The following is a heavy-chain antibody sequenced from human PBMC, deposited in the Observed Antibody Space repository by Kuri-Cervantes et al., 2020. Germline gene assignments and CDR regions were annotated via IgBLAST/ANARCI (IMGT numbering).Heavy chain of an antibody. D-gene: IGHD2-15*01. Sequence: ASVKVSCKASGYTFTGYYMHWVRQAPGQGLEWMGWINPNSGGTNYAQKFQGRVTMARDTSISTAYMELSRLRSEDTAVYYCARGYCSGGSCYSVGINDYWGQGTLVTVSS. J-gene: IGHJ4*02. CDR3: ARGYCSGGSCYSVGINDY. CDR2: INPNSGGT. CDR1: GYTFTGYY. V-gene: IGHV1-2*02.